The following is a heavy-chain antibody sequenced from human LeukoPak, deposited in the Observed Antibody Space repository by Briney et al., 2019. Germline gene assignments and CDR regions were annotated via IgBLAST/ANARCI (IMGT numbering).Heavy chain of an antibody. D-gene: IGHD1-7*01. CDR1: GGSVSSGSYY. J-gene: IGHJ4*02. CDR2: IYYSGST. Sequence: SETLSLTCTVSGGSVSSGSYYWSWIRQPPGKGLEWIGYIYYSGSTNYNPSLKSRVTISVDTSKNQFSLKLSSVTAADTAVYYCARDPANYYFDYWGQGTLVTVSS. CDR3: ARDPANYYFDY. V-gene: IGHV4-61*01.